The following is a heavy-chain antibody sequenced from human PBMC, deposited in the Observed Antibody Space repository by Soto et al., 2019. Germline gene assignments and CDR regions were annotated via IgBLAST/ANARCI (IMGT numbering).Heavy chain of an antibody. V-gene: IGHV1-2*02. J-gene: IGHJ4*02. D-gene: IGHD3-3*01. CDR1: GYTFTGYY. Sequence: ASVKVSCKASGYTFTGYYMHWVRQAPGQGLEWMGWINPNSGGTNYAQKFQGRVTMTRDTSISTAYMELSRLRSDDTAVYYCARSFTIFGVVNTYFDYCGQGTLVTVSS. CDR3: ARSFTIFGVVNTYFDY. CDR2: INPNSGGT.